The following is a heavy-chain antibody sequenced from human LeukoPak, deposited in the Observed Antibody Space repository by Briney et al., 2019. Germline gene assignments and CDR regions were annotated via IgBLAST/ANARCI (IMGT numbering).Heavy chain of an antibody. CDR1: GFTFSSYW. Sequence: VGSLRLSCAASGFTFSSYWMSWVRQAPGKGLEWVANIKQDGSEKYYVDSVKGRFTISRDNAKNSLYLQMNSLRAEDTAVYYCAELAITMIGGVWGKGTTVTISS. CDR3: AELAITMIGGV. CDR2: IKQDGSEK. V-gene: IGHV3-7*01. D-gene: IGHD3-10*02. J-gene: IGHJ6*04.